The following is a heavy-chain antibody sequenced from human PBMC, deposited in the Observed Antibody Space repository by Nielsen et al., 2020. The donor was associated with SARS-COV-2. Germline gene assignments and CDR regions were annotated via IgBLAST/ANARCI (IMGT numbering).Heavy chain of an antibody. J-gene: IGHJ4*02. CDR2: IDWDDDK. CDR3: ARSTLRFLEWLLFDY. V-gene: IGHV2-70*04. Sequence: SCPTLVKPTQTFPLTFTFSGFSLSTRGMLVSWIRQPPGKALEWLARIDWDDDKFYSTSLKTRLTISKDTSKNQVVLTMTNMDPVDTATYYCARSTLRFLEWLLFDYWGQGTLVTVSS. CDR1: GFSLSTRGML. D-gene: IGHD3-3*01.